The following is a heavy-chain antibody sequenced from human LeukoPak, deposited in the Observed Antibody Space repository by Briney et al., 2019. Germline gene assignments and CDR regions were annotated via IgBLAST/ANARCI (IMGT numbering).Heavy chain of an antibody. CDR2: IRGSGDTT. V-gene: IGHV3-23*01. D-gene: IGHD3-10*01. Sequence: GGSLRLSCAASGFTFSNYGVSWVRQAPGKGLEWVSDIRGSGDTTYYADSVKSRFTISRDNSKNTLYLQMNSLRAEDTAVYYCAKELRVRGVTNFDYWGQGTLVTVSS. CDR1: GFTFSNYG. CDR3: AKELRVRGVTNFDY. J-gene: IGHJ4*02.